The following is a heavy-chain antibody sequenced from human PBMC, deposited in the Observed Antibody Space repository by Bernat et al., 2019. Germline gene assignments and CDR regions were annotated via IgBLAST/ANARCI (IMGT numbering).Heavy chain of an antibody. CDR3: AKGNYDILTGYYSYYYYALDV. V-gene: IGHV3-23*01. J-gene: IGHJ6*02. D-gene: IGHD3-9*01. CDR1: GFSFRDYA. CDR2: IRGGGGDT. Sequence: EVQVLESGGGLVQPGGSLRLSCAASGFSFRDYAMSWVRQAPGKGLEWVSSIRGGGGDTYYANSVKGRFTISRDNSKNTLSLQMSGLGAEDTAVYYCAKGNYDILTGYYSYYYYALDVWGQGTTVTVSS.